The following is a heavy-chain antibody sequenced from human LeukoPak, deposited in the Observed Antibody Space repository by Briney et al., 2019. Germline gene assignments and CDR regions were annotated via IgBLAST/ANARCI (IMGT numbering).Heavy chain of an antibody. D-gene: IGHD7-27*01. CDR2: INHSGST. J-gene: IGHJ4*02. Sequence: SETLSLTCAVYGGSFSGYYWSWIRQPPGKGLEWIGEINHSGSTNYNPSLKSRVTISVDTSKNQFSLKLRSVTAADTAVYYCARDLTTGRLGSDYWGQGTLVTVSS. V-gene: IGHV4-34*01. CDR1: GGSFSGYY. CDR3: ARDLTTGRLGSDY.